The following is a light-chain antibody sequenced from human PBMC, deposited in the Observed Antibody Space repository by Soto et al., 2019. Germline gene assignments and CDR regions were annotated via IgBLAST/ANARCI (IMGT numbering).Light chain of an antibody. Sequence: QSALTQPASVSGSPGQSITISCTGTSSDVGGYNYVSWYQQHPDKPPKLMIYDVTNRPSGITNRFSGSKSGSTASLTISGLQAEDEADYYCSSYTSSSTHVVFGGGTKVTVL. CDR2: DVT. CDR3: SSYTSSSTHVV. J-gene: IGLJ2*01. CDR1: SSDVGGYNY. V-gene: IGLV2-14*03.